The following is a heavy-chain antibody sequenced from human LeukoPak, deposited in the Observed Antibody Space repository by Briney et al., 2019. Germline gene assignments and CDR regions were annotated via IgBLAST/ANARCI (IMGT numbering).Heavy chain of an antibody. V-gene: IGHV3-49*04. CDR3: TRVGGCSSTSCLDYYYYYYMDD. Sequence: GGSLRLSCTASGFTFGDYAMSWVRQAPGKGLEWVGFIRSKAYGGTTEYAASVKGRFTISRDDSKSIAYLQMNSLKTEDTAVYYCTRVGGCSSTSCLDYYYYYYMDDWGKGTTVTVSS. D-gene: IGHD2-2*01. J-gene: IGHJ6*03. CDR1: GFTFGDYA. CDR2: IRSKAYGGTT.